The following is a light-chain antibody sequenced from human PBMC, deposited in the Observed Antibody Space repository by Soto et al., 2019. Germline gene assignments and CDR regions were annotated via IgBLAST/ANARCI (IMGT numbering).Light chain of an antibody. J-gene: IGKJ2*01. V-gene: IGKV1-39*01. CDR2: AAS. Sequence: DIQMTQSPSSLSASVGDRVTITCRASQSISTYLNWYQQKPGKAPKLLIYAASSLQSGVPSRFSDSGSGTDFTLTISSPQPEDFATYYCQQSYSSPHTFGQGTKLEIK. CDR1: QSISTY. CDR3: QQSYSSPHT.